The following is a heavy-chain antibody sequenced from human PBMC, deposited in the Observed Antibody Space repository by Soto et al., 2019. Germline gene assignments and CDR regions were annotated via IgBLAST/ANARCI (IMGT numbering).Heavy chain of an antibody. D-gene: IGHD2-15*01. CDR1: GYTFTNYD. J-gene: IGHJ4*02. CDR2: MNPKSGNT. CDR3: ATVGYCYGGSCYGSDN. V-gene: IGHV1-8*01. Sequence: ASVKVSCKASGYTFTNYDINWVRQATGQGLEWMGWMNPKSGNTGYAQKFQGRLTMTRNNSISTAYMELNGLRPEDTAIYYCATVGYCYGGSCYGSDNWGQGTLVTVSS.